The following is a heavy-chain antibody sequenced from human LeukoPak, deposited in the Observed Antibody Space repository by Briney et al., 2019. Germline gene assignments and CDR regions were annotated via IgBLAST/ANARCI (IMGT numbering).Heavy chain of an antibody. D-gene: IGHD6-13*01. J-gene: IGHJ4*02. V-gene: IGHV3-23*01. Sequence: GGSLRLSCAASGFTFSSYAMSWVRQAPGKGLEWVSAISGSGGSTYYADSVEGRFTISRDNSKNTLYLQMNSLRAEDTAVYYCAKDLGIAQQQLVRGDYFDYWGQGTLVTVSS. CDR3: AKDLGIAQQQLVRGDYFDY. CDR2: ISGSGGST. CDR1: GFTFSSYA.